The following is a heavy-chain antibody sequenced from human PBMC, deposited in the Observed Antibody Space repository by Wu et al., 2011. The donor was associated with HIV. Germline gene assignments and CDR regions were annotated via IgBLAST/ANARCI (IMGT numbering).Heavy chain of an antibody. CDR2: IIPIFGTA. Sequence: QVQLVQSGAEVKKPGSSVKVSCKASGGTFSSYAISWVRQAPGQGLEWMGGIIPIFGTASYAQKFQGRVTITTDESTSTAYMELSSLRSEDTAVYYCARGWRSGSYYPSFDYWGQGTLVTVSS. D-gene: IGHD1-26*01. J-gene: IGHJ4*02. CDR3: ARGWRSGSYYPSFDY. CDR1: GGTFSSYA. V-gene: IGHV1-69*05.